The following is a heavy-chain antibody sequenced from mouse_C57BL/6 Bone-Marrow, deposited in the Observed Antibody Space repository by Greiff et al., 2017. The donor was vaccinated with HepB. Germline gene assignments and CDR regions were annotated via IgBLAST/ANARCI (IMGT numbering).Heavy chain of an antibody. CDR2: IFPGGGDT. D-gene: IGHD4-1*01. J-gene: IGHJ3*01. CDR3: ALTVTEAY. CDR1: GYTFTDYY. V-gene: IGHV1-75*01. Sequence: QVQLQHSGPELVKPGASVKISCKASGYTFTDYYINWVKQRPGQGLEWIGWIFPGGGDTYYNEKFKGKATLTIDKSSSTASMLLSSLTSEDSAVSVCALTVTEAYGGRGHLVPVSA.